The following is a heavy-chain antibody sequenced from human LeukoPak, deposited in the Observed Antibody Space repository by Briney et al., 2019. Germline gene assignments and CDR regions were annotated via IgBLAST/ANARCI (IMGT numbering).Heavy chain of an antibody. CDR1: GYSISSGYY. CDR3: ARAAGATLGHDAFDI. V-gene: IGHV4-38-2*02. CDR2: IYHSGST. D-gene: IGHD1-26*01. Sequence: PSETLSLTCTVSGYSISSGYYWGWIRQPPGKGLEWIGSIYHSGSTYYNPSLKSRVTISVDTSKNQFSLKLSSVTAADTAVYCCARAAGATLGHDAFDIWGQGTMVTVSS. J-gene: IGHJ3*02.